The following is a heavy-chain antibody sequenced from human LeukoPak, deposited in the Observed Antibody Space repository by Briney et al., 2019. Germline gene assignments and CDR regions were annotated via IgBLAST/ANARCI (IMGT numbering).Heavy chain of an antibody. Sequence: GGSLRLFCAGSGLTFDDYAMHWVRQAPGKGLEWLSIISYNGGFIDYADSVKGRFTISRDNAKNSLYLQLDSLRAEDTAIYYCAKVRGKYSSHFFFDYWGQGTLVTVSS. J-gene: IGHJ4*02. CDR1: GLTFDDYA. D-gene: IGHD6-19*01. CDR2: ISYNGGFI. V-gene: IGHV3-9*01. CDR3: AKVRGKYSSHFFFDY.